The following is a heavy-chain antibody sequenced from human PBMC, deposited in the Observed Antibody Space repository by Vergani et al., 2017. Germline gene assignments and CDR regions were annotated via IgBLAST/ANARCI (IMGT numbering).Heavy chain of an antibody. D-gene: IGHD3-3*01. CDR2: IWYDGSNK. CDR1: GFTFSSYG. V-gene: IGHV3-33*06. J-gene: IGHJ6*02. CDR3: AKYDFWSGYYFYYYYGMDV. Sequence: QVQLVESGGGVVQPGRSLRLSCAASGFTFSSYGMHWVRQAPGKGLEWVAVIWYDGSNKYYADSVKGRFTISRDNSKNTLYLQMNSLRAEDTAVYYCAKYDFWSGYYFYYYYGMDVWGQGTTVTVSS.